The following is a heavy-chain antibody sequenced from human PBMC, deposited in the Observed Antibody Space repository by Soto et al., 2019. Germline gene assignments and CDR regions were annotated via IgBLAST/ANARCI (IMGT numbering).Heavy chain of an antibody. CDR1: GFTFSSYG. CDR2: ISYDGSNK. V-gene: IGHV3-30*18. CDR3: AKDRQQQLDSHYYYGMDV. Sequence: GGSLRLSCAASGFTFSSYGMHWVRQAPGKGLEWVAVISYDGSNKYYADSVKGRFTISRDNSKNTLYLQMNSLRAEDTAVYYCAKDRQQQLDSHYYYGMDVWGQGTTVTVSS. J-gene: IGHJ6*02. D-gene: IGHD6-13*01.